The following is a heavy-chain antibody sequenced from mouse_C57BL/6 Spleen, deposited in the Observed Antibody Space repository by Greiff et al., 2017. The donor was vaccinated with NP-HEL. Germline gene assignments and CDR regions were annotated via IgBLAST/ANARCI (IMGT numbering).Heavy chain of an antibody. J-gene: IGHJ4*01. Sequence: QVQLQQPGAELVRPGSSVKLSCKASGYTFTSYWMHWVKQRPIQGLEWIGNIDPSDRETHYNQKFKDKATLTVDKSSSTAYMQLSSLTSEDSAVYYCARSLYYYGSSLYAMDYWGQGTSVTVSS. V-gene: IGHV1-52*01. CDR2: IDPSDRET. D-gene: IGHD1-1*01. CDR3: ARSLYYYGSSLYAMDY. CDR1: GYTFTSYW.